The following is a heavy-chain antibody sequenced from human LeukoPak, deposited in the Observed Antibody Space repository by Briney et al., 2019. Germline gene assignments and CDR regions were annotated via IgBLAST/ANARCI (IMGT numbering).Heavy chain of an antibody. CDR1: GFTFSGYW. V-gene: IGHV3-74*01. CDR3: ARDRYYGMDV. Sequence: GGSLRLSCAASGFTFSGYWMHWVRQVPGKGLVWVSRINSDGSSTAYADSVKGRFTISRDNAKNTLYLQMNSLRVEDTAVYYCARDRYYGMDVWGQGTTVTVPS. CDR2: INSDGSST. J-gene: IGHJ6*02.